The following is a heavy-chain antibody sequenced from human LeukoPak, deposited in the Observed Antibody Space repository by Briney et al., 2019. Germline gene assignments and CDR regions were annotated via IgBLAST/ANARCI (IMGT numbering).Heavy chain of an antibody. CDR1: GFTFSSYG. J-gene: IGHJ4*02. V-gene: IGHV3-30*18. CDR2: ISYDGSNK. D-gene: IGHD3-10*01. Sequence: GGSLRLSCAASGFTFSSYGMHWVRQAPGKGLERVAVISYDGSNKYYADSVKGRFTISRDNSKNTLYLQMNSLRAEDTAVYYCAKDVYYGSGSYSYYFDYWGQGTLVTVSP. CDR3: AKDVYYGSGSYSYYFDY.